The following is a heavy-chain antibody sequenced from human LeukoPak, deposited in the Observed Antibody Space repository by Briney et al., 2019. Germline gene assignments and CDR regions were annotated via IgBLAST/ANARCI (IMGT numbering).Heavy chain of an antibody. J-gene: IGHJ6*02. CDR3: ARGSSSWRTYYYYYGMDV. V-gene: IGHV1-46*01. CDR1: GYTFTSYY. CDR2: INPSGGST. Sequence: ASVKVSCKASGYTFTSYYMHWVRQAPGQGLEWMGIINPSGGSTSYAQKFQGRVTMTRDTSTSTVYMELSSLRSEDTAVYYCARGSSSWRTYYYYYGMDVWGQGTTVTVSS. D-gene: IGHD6-13*01.